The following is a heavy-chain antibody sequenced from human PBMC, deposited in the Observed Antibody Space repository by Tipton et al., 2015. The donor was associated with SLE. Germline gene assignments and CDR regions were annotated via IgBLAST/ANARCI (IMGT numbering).Heavy chain of an antibody. CDR3: ARDVRGVGSTGSVDYYSHSMDL. Sequence: SLRLSCAASGFTFRSYAMHWVRQAPGKGLEWVAVLWYDENTSYYADSVKGRFTISRDNSKNTLFLQMDSLRAEDTAVYSCARDVRGVGSTGSVDYYSHSMDLWGKGTTVTVS. CDR2: LWYDENTS. V-gene: IGHV3-33*01. CDR1: GFTFRSYA. J-gene: IGHJ6*03. D-gene: IGHD1-7*01.